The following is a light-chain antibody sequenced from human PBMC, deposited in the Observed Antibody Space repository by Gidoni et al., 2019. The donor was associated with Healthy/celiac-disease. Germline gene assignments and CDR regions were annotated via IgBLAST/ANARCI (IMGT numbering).Light chain of an antibody. V-gene: IGKV4-1*01. CDR3: QQYYITPPT. Sequence: DIVMTQSPDSLAVSLGERATINCKSSQSVLYSSNNKNYLAWYQQKPGQPPKLLIYWASTRESGVPDRFSGSGSGTDFTLTISSLQAEYVAVYYCQQYYITPPTFGQGTKVEIK. J-gene: IGKJ1*01. CDR1: QSVLYSSNNKNY. CDR2: WAS.